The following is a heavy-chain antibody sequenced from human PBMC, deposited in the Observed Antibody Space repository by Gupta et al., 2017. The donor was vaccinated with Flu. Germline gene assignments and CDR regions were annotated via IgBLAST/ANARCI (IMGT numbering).Heavy chain of an antibody. CDR2: ISSSSSYI. J-gene: IGHJ6*04. Sequence: EVQLLDSGGGLVKPGGSLSLSCAASGFTFSSYSMNWVRQAPGKGREWGSYISSSSSYIYDADAVKGRSTIYRDNAKKSLYLKMKSMRAEDTAVYYCARSAREGVVLDVGGKGTTVTVSS. D-gene: IGHD3-3*01. V-gene: IGHV3-21*01. CDR3: ARSAREGVVLDV. CDR1: GFTFSSYS.